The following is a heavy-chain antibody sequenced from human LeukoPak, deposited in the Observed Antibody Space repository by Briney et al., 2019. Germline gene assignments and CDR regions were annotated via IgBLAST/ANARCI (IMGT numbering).Heavy chain of an antibody. J-gene: IGHJ4*02. D-gene: IGHD6-19*01. CDR2: INAYNVNT. V-gene: IGHV1-18*01. CDR3: ARAGGSRWYGGAYFDY. Sequence: ASVNVSSTTSGYPFSSYGLAWVRQAPGQGREWMGWINAYNVNTNYAENPQGRVTFTTDTSTSTAYMEMRSLRSDDTAVYYCARAGGSRWYGGAYFDYWGQGTLVTVSS. CDR1: GYPFSSYG.